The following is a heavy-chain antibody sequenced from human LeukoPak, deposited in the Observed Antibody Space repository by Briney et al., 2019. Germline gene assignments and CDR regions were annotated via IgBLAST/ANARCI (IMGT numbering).Heavy chain of an antibody. CDR2: IYYSGST. D-gene: IGHD3-22*01. J-gene: IGHJ4*02. CDR1: CGSISRRSYY. CDR3: ARDNGYYYESSGYPN. Sequence: PSETLSLTCTVSCGSISRRSYYWGWIRQPPGKGLEWIGSIYYSGSTYYNPSLKSRVTISVDTSKNQFSLKLSSVTAADTAVYYCARDNGYYYESSGYPNWGQGTLVTVSS. V-gene: IGHV4-39*02.